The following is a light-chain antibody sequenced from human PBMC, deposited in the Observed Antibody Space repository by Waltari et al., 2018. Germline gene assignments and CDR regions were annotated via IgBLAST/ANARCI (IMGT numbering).Light chain of an antibody. CDR3: SSQSSNDVVL. J-gene: IGLJ2*01. CDR1: SNDVGGYNS. V-gene: IGLV2-14*01. CDR2: DVS. Sequence: QSALTQPASVSGSPGQSVTIFCAGTSNDVGGYNSVSWYQEHLGQAPRVSIYDVSDWPSWVSDRFSGSKSGNTASLTISGLQAEDEADYYCSSQSSNDVVLFGGGTKLTVL.